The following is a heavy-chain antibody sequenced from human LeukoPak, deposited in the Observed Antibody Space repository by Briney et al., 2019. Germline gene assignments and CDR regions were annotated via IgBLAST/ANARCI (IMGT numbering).Heavy chain of an antibody. CDR1: GGSISSSSYY. J-gene: IGHJ4*02. D-gene: IGHD1-26*01. Sequence: KPSETLSLTCTVSGGSISSSSYYWGWIRQPPGKGLEGIGSIYYSGSTYYNPSLKSRVTISVDTSKNQFSLKLSSVTAADTAVYYCARLVGAAMESYFDYWGQGTLVTVSS. V-gene: IGHV4-39*07. CDR3: ARLVGAAMESYFDY. CDR2: IYYSGST.